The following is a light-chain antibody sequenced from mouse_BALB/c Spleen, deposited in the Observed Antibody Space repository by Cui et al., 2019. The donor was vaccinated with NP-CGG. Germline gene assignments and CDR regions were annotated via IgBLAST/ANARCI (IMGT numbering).Light chain of an antibody. CDR3: ALWYSNHWV. CDR1: TGAVTTSNY. Sequence: QAVVPQESALTTSPGETVTLTCRSSTGAVTTSNYANWVQEKPDHLFTGLIGGTNNRAPGVPARLSGSLIGDKAALTITGAQTEDEAIYFCALWYSNHWVFGGGTKLTVL. J-gene: IGLJ1*01. CDR2: GTN. V-gene: IGLV1*01.